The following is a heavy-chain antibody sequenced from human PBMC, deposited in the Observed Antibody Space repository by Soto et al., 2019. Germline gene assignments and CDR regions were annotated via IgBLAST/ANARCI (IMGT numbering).Heavy chain of an antibody. Sequence: KPSETLSLTCAVYGGSFSCYYWSWIRQPPGKGLEWIGEINHSGSTNYNPSLKSRVTISVDTSKNQFSLKLSSVTAADTAVYYCARRGQWLVGYFDYWGQGTLVTVSS. J-gene: IGHJ4*02. V-gene: IGHV4-34*01. CDR1: GGSFSCYY. CDR3: ARRGQWLVGYFDY. CDR2: INHSGST. D-gene: IGHD6-19*01.